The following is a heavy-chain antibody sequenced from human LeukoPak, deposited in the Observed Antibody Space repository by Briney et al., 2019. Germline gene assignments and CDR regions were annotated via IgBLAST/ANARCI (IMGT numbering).Heavy chain of an antibody. CDR2: ISYDGSNK. D-gene: IGHD6-13*01. V-gene: IGHV3-30-3*01. Sequence: GGSLRLSCAASGFTFSSYAMHWVRQAPGKGLEWVAVISYDGSNKYYADSVKGRFTISRDNSKNTLYLQMNSLRAEDTALYYCAKGAGSSWFDPWGQGTLVTVSS. J-gene: IGHJ5*02. CDR1: GFTFSSYA. CDR3: AKGAGSSWFDP.